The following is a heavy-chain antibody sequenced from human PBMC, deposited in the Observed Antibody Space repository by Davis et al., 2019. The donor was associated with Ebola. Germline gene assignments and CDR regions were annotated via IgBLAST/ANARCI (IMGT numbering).Heavy chain of an antibody. CDR2: ISGSGGST. CDR3: AKEPPGYSSGWTADY. Sequence: GESLKISCAASGFTFSSYAMSWVRQAPGKGLEWVSAISGSGGSTYYADSVKGRFTISRDNSKNTLYLQMNSLRAEDTAVYYCAKEPPGYSSGWTADYWGQGTLVTVSS. J-gene: IGHJ4*02. V-gene: IGHV3-23*01. CDR1: GFTFSSYA. D-gene: IGHD6-19*01.